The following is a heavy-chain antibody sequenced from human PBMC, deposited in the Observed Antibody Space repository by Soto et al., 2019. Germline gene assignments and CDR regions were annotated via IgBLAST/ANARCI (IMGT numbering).Heavy chain of an antibody. V-gene: IGHV1-3*01. D-gene: IGHD4-17*01. J-gene: IGHJ4*02. CDR1: GYTFTSYA. Sequence: ASVKVSCKASGYTFTSYAMHWVRKNPGQRLEWMGWINAGNGNTKYSQKFQGRVTITRDTSASTAYMELSSLRSEDTAVYYCARAHGDYGDYEFFYWGQGTLVTVSS. CDR3: ARAHGDYGDYEFFY. CDR2: INAGNGNT.